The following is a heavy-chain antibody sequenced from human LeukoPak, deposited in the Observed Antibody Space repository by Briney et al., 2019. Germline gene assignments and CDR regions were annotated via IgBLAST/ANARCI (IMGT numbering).Heavy chain of an antibody. J-gene: IGHJ4*02. CDR1: GFTFSSYW. Sequence: GGSLRLSCAASGFTFSSYWMSWVRQAPGKGLEWVANIKQDGSEKYYVDSVKGRFTTSRDNAKNSLYLQMNSLRAEDTAVYYCARDPWGVDSSGYYYDYWGQGTLVTVSS. CDR2: IKQDGSEK. V-gene: IGHV3-7*01. CDR3: ARDPWGVDSSGYYYDY. D-gene: IGHD3-22*01.